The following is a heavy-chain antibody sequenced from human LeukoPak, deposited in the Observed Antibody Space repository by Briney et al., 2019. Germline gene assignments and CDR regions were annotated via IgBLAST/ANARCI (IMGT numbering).Heavy chain of an antibody. V-gene: IGHV3-33*01. CDR3: ARADQLLLAY. J-gene: IGHJ4*02. CDR1: GFTFSSYG. Sequence: GRSLRLSCAASGFTFSSYGMHWVRQAPGKGLEWVAVIWYDGSNKYYADSVKGRFTISRDNSKDTLYLQMNSLRAEDTAVYYCARADQLLLAYWGQGTLVTLSS. D-gene: IGHD2-2*01. CDR2: IWYDGSNK.